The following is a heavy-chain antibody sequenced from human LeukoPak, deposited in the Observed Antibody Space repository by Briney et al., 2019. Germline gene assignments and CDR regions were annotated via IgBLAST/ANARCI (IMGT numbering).Heavy chain of an antibody. D-gene: IGHD6-19*01. CDR3: AKIGAAGIAVVLVDY. CDR1: GFTFSRYA. Sequence: GGSLRLSCAASGFTFSRYAMSWVRQAPGKGLERVSAISDSGDTTHYAESVQGRFTISRDNSKNTLYLQMNILRADDTALYYCAKIGAAGIAVVLVDYWGQGTLVTVSS. CDR2: ISDSGDTT. J-gene: IGHJ4*02. V-gene: IGHV3-23*01.